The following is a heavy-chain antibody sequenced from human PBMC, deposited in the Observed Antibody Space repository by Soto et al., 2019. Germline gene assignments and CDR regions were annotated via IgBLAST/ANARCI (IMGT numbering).Heavy chain of an antibody. J-gene: IGHJ5*02. CDR3: ARANDFWSGYYPS. D-gene: IGHD3-3*01. CDR2: INPNSGDT. V-gene: IGHV1-2*02. Sequence: GXSVKVSCKASVYTFTGYYMHWVRQAPGQGLEWMGWINPNSGDTNYAQKFQGRVTMTRDTSISTAYMELSRLRSDDTAVYYCARANDFWSGYYPSWGQGTLVTVSS. CDR1: VYTFTGYY.